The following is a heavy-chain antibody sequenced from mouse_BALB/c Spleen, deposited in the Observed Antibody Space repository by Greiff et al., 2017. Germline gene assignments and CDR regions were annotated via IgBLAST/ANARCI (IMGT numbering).Heavy chain of an antibody. D-gene: IGHD2-1*01. J-gene: IGHJ2*01. CDR3: ACNYVDFFDY. Sequence: VQLKESGAELVKPGASVKLTCTASGFNIKDTYMHWVKQRPEQGLEWIGRINPANGNTKYDPKFQGKATITADTSSNTAYLQLSSLTSEDTAVYYCACNYVDFFDYWGQGTTLTVSS. CDR1: GFNIKDTY. V-gene: IGHV14-3*02. CDR2: INPANGNT.